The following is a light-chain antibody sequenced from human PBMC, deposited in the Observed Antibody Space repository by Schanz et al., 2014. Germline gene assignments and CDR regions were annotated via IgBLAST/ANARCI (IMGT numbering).Light chain of an antibody. J-gene: IGLJ2*01. CDR1: SSDVGGYNY. CDR3: CSYAGSSTRVV. V-gene: IGLV2-11*01. CDR2: EVS. Sequence: QSALTQPRSVSGSPGQSVTISCTGTSSDVGGYNYVSWYQQHPGKAPKLMIYEVSKRPSGVPDRFSASKSGNTASLTVSGLQADDEADYYCCSYAGSSTRVVFGGGTKLTVL.